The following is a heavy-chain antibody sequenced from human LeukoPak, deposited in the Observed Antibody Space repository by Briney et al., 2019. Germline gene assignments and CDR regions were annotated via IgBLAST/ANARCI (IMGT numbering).Heavy chain of an antibody. CDR3: ARRSMVRKNWFDP. CDR2: INHSGST. J-gene: IGHJ5*02. CDR1: GGSFSGYY. Sequence: SETLSLTCAVYGGSFSGYYWSWIRQPPGKGLEWIGEINHSGSTNYNPSLKSRVTISVDTSKNQFSLKLSSVTAADTAVYYCARRSMVRKNWFDPWGQGTLVTVSS. D-gene: IGHD3-10*01. V-gene: IGHV4-34*01.